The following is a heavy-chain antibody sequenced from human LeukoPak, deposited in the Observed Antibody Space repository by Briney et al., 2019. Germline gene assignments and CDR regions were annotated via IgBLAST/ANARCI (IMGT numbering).Heavy chain of an antibody. CDR1: GFTFSRYW. Sequence: GGSLRLSCAASGFTFSRYWMHWVRQAPGKGPVWVSRFTTDGNTNYADSVKGRFTISRDNAKNTLYLQMNSLRAEYTAVYYCARGYYVGSDYYLFDYWGQGTLVTVSS. D-gene: IGHD2-21*02. J-gene: IGHJ4*02. CDR3: ARGYYVGSDYYLFDY. CDR2: FTTDGNT. V-gene: IGHV3-74*01.